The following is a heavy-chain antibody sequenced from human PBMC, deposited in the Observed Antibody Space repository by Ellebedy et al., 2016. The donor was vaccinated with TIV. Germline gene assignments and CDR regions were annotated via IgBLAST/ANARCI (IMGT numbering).Heavy chain of an antibody. V-gene: IGHV3-48*02. CDR1: GFSISSYT. CDR3: ARDGVSSTSKMVY. CDR2: ISSSTRAI. Sequence: PGGSLRLSCAASGFSISSYTIHWVRQAPTQGLEWVSSISSSTRAIYYADSVRGRFTISRDNARNSLYLQMNGLRDEDTAEYFCARDGVSSTSKMVYWGQGTLVTVSS. J-gene: IGHJ1*01. D-gene: IGHD6-13*01.